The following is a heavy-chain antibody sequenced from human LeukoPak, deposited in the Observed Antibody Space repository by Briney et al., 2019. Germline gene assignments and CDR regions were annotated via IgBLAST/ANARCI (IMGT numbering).Heavy chain of an antibody. Sequence: ASVKVSCKASGYTFTSYDINRVRQATGQGLEWMGWMNPNSGNTGYAQKFQGRVTMTRNTSISTAYMELSSLRSEDTAVYYCARGGGYSSSWSYYYYGMDVWGQGTTVTVSS. CDR2: MNPNSGNT. CDR3: ARGGGYSSSWSYYYYGMDV. J-gene: IGHJ6*02. V-gene: IGHV1-8*01. CDR1: GYTFTSYD. D-gene: IGHD6-13*01.